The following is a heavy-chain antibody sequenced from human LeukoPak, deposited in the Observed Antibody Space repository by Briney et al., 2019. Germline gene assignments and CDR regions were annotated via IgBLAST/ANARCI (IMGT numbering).Heavy chain of an antibody. CDR1: GCTFTSYG. CDR2: ISAYNGNT. Sequence: ASVKVSCKASGCTFTSYGISWVRQAPGQGLEWMGWISAYNGNTNYAQKPQGRVTMTTDTSTSTAYMELRSLRSDDTAVYYCARVGGAIFGVVQGYDYWGQGTLVTVSS. D-gene: IGHD3-3*01. V-gene: IGHV1-18*01. J-gene: IGHJ4*02. CDR3: ARVGGAIFGVVQGYDY.